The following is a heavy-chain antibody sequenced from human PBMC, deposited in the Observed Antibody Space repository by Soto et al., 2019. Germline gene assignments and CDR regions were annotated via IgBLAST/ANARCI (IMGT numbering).Heavy chain of an antibody. J-gene: IGHJ4*02. Sequence: EVQLVESGGGLVKPGGSLRLSCAASGFTFNNAWMNWVRQAPGKGLEWVGRIRSKADGGTTDYPAPVKDRFTISRDDSKNTLHLQMNSLKTEDTAVYDCTTEPDYSNYFEYWGQGTLVTVSS. CDR3: TTEPDYSNYFEY. V-gene: IGHV3-15*07. CDR2: IRSKADGGTT. D-gene: IGHD4-4*01. CDR1: GFTFNNAW.